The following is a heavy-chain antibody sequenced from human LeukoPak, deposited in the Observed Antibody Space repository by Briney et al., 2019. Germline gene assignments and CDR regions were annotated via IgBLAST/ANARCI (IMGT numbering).Heavy chain of an antibody. J-gene: IGHJ4*02. CDR2: IYYSGST. Sequence: SETLSLTCTVSGGSISSYYWSWIRQPPGKGLEWIGYIYYSGSTNYNPSLKSRVTLSVDTSKNQFSLKLTSVTAADTAVYYCARVVGSAGPKIGSFDYWGQGTLVTVSS. V-gene: IGHV4-59*01. CDR3: ARVVGSAGPKIGSFDY. D-gene: IGHD3-22*01. CDR1: GGSISSYY.